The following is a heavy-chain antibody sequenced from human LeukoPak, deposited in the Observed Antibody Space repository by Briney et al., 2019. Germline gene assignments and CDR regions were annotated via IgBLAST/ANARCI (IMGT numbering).Heavy chain of an antibody. CDR3: AREGDYDFWSGYYTDY. CDR2: IYYSGST. Sequence: SETLSLTCTVSGGSISSGGYYWSWIRQHPGKGLEWIGYIYYSGSTYYNPSLKSRVTISVDTSKNQFSLKLSSVTAADTAVYYCAREGDYDFWSGYYTDYWGQGTLVTVSS. J-gene: IGHJ4*02. D-gene: IGHD3-3*01. CDR1: GGSISSGGYY. V-gene: IGHV4-31*03.